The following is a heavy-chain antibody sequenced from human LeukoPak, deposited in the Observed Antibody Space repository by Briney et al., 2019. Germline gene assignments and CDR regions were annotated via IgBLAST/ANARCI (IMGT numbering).Heavy chain of an antibody. Sequence: GGSLRLSCAASGFTLRNYGMNWVRQAPGKGLEWVSAISSDGSTYYADSVRGRFTVSRDNSKNTLYLQMNSLRAEDTAIYYCAKILYGSGYFLLDSWGQGTLVTVSS. CDR1: GFTLRNYG. V-gene: IGHV3-23*01. CDR3: AKILYGSGYFLLDS. CDR2: ISSDGST. J-gene: IGHJ4*02. D-gene: IGHD3-3*01.